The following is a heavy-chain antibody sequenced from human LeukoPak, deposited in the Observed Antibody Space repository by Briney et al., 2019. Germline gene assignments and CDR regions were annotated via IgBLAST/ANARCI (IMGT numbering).Heavy chain of an antibody. Sequence: GGSLRLSCAASGFTFSSYSMNWVCQAPGKGLEWVSSISSSSSYIYYADSVKGRFTISRDNAKNSLYLQMNSLRAEDTAVYYCARSGYCSGGSCYYAFDIWGQGTMVTVSS. CDR1: GFTFSSYS. D-gene: IGHD2-15*01. V-gene: IGHV3-21*01. CDR2: ISSSSSYI. J-gene: IGHJ3*02. CDR3: ARSGYCSGGSCYYAFDI.